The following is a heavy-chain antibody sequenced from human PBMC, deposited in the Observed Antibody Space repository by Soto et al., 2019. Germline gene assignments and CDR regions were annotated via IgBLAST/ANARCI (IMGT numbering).Heavy chain of an antibody. V-gene: IGHV1-2*04. J-gene: IGHJ4*02. CDR2: INPNSGGT. Sequence: ASVKVSCKASGYTFTGYYLHWVRQAPGQGLEWMGWINPNSGGTYFAQKFQGWVTMTRDTSISTAYMELSRLRSDDTAVYYCARGVGITLSHGTSTSDYWGQGXLVTVYS. CDR3: ARGVGITLSHGTSTSDY. D-gene: IGHD2-21*01. CDR1: GYTFTGYY.